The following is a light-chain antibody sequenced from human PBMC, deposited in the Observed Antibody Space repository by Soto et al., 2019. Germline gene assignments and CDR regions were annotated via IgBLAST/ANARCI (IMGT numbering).Light chain of an antibody. V-gene: IGLV2-14*01. J-gene: IGLJ2*01. CDR3: NSYAGSNSVV. CDR1: SSDVGDYDY. Sequence: QSALTQPASVSGSPGQSITISCTGSSSDVGDYDYVSWYQQHPGKAPKLMIYEVINRSSGVSNRFSGTKSGNTASLTVSGLQAEDEADYYCNSYAGSNSVVFGGGTKLTVL. CDR2: EVI.